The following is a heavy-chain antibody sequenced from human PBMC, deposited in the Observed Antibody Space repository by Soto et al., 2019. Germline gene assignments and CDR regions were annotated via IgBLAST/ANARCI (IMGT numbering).Heavy chain of an antibody. CDR3: AIDSTVGRDALDM. J-gene: IGHJ3*02. D-gene: IGHD3-22*01. CDR2: ISALNGNT. Sequence: QVQLVQPGLEVGKPGCSVKVSCRASGYTFTNYGITWVRQAPGQGFEWMGWISALNGNTNYEQRFQGRVTLITDTSTSTAYMEVRSLRDDDTAVYYCAIDSTVGRDALDMWGQGTLVTVSS. CDR1: GYTFTNYG. V-gene: IGHV1-18*01.